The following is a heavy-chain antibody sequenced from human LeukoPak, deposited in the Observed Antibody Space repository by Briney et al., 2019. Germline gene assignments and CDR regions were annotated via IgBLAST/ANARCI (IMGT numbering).Heavy chain of an antibody. CDR1: GYTFTSYG. V-gene: IGHV1-18*01. Sequence: ASVTVSCTASGYTFTSYGISWVRQAPGQGLEWMGWISAYNGNTNYAQKLQGRVTMTTDTSTSTAYMELRSLRSDDTAVYYCARGYYDSSGYYPPPLDYWGQGTLVTVSS. CDR2: ISAYNGNT. D-gene: IGHD3-22*01. CDR3: ARGYYDSSGYYPPPLDY. J-gene: IGHJ4*02.